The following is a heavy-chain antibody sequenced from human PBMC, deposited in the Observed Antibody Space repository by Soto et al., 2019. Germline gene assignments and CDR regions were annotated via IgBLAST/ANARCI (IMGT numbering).Heavy chain of an antibody. CDR3: ARAAAAGLGYYYYGMDV. CDR2: IIPIFGTA. D-gene: IGHD6-13*01. J-gene: IGHJ6*02. V-gene: IGHV1-69*01. Sequence: QVQLVQSGAEVKKPGSSVKVSCKASGGTFSSYAISWVRQAPGQGLEWMGGIIPIFGTANYAQKFQGRVTITAEESTSTAYMELSRLRSEDTAVYYCARAAAAGLGYYYYGMDVWGQGTTVTVSS. CDR1: GGTFSSYA.